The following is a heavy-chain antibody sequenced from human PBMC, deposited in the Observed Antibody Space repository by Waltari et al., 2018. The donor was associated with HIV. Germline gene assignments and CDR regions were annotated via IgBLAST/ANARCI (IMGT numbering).Heavy chain of an antibody. Sequence: QVQLQQWGAGLLKHSETLSLTCAVYGVSFSGYYWSWIRQPPGKGLEWIGEINHSGRTNYNPSLKSRVTISADTSKNQFSLKVNSVTAADTAVYYCARGEEGYSGYDLSWFDTWGQGTLVTVSS. CDR1: GVSFSGYY. J-gene: IGHJ5*02. V-gene: IGHV4-34*01. CDR3: ARGEEGYSGYDLSWFDT. CDR2: INHSGRT. D-gene: IGHD5-12*01.